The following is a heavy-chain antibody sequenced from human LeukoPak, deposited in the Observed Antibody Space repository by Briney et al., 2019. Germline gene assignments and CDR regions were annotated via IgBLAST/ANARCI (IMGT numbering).Heavy chain of an antibody. J-gene: IGHJ4*02. CDR2: INPSGGST. D-gene: IGHD1-26*01. CDR3: ARVVVGAEYWY. V-gene: IGHV1-46*01. Sequence: ASVTVSCKASGYTFTSYYMHWVRQAPGQELEWMGIINPSGGSTSYAQKFQGRVTMTRDTPTSTVYMELSSLRSEDTAVYYCARVVVGAEYWYWGQGTLVTVSS. CDR1: GYTFTSYY.